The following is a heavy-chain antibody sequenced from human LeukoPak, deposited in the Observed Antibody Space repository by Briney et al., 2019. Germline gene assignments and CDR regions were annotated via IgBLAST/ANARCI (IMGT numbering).Heavy chain of an antibody. D-gene: IGHD6-19*01. CDR2: MNPNSGNT. J-gene: IGHJ5*02. CDR1: GYTFTSYD. Sequence: GASVKVSCKASGYTFTSYDINWVRQATGQGLEWMGWMNPNSGNTGYAQKFQGRVTMTRNTSISTAYMELSSLRSEDTAVYYCARGGWLEGYNWFDPWGQGTLVTVSS. V-gene: IGHV1-8*01. CDR3: ARGGWLEGYNWFDP.